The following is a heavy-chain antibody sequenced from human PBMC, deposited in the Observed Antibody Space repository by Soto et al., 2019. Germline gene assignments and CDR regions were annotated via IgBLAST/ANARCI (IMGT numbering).Heavy chain of an antibody. CDR3: ARNRYGSDSWRGYYTGTSYYYGMDG. CDR2: INHSGST. CDR1: SGGFTCYY. Sequence: SETRSLTCAVYSGGFTCYYGKWFPQPPGKGLEWIGEINHSGSTSYNPSLKSRATISVDTSKNQFSLKLSSVTAAVSAVYYCARNRYGSDSWRGYYTGTSYYYGMDGCGQRTTVTVSS. J-gene: IGHJ6*02. V-gene: IGHV4-34*01. D-gene: IGHD3-3*01.